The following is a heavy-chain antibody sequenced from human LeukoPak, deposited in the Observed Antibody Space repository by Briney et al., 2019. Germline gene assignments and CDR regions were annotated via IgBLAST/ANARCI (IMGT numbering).Heavy chain of an antibody. V-gene: IGHV4-59*01. CDR1: GGSISNYY. D-gene: IGHD6-13*01. Sequence: SETLSLTCTLSGGSISNYYWSWMRQSPGKGLEWIGYIYYSGTTNYNPSLKSRMSLSVDTPKNQFSLKLASVTAADTAVYYCARSDTNAWYDYWGPGTLVTVSS. CDR3: ARSDTNAWYDY. J-gene: IGHJ4*02. CDR2: IYYSGTT.